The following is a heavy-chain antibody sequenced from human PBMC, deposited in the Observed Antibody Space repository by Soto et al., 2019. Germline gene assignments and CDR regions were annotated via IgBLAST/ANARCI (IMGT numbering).Heavy chain of an antibody. CDR1: GGSISGSSYY. V-gene: IGHV4-39*01. CDR2: IYYSGST. Sequence: PSETLSLTCTVSGGSISGSSYYWGWIRQPPGKGLEWIGSIYYSGSTYYNPSLKSRVTISVDTSKNQFSLKLSSVTAADTAVYYCARLRVGDIVVVPAAMCAFDIWGQGTMVTVSS. J-gene: IGHJ3*02. D-gene: IGHD2-2*01. CDR3: ARLRVGDIVVVPAAMCAFDI.